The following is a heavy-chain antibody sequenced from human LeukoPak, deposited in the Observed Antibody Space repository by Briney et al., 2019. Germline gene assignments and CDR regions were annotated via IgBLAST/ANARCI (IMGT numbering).Heavy chain of an antibody. J-gene: IGHJ6*02. CDR1: GGSFSGYY. Sequence: SETLSLTCAVYGGSFSGYYWSLIRQPPGKGLEWIEEINHSGSTNYNPSLKSRVTISVDTSKNQFSLKLSSVTAADTAVYYCARGEPFGYYYYGMDVWGQGTTVTVSS. D-gene: IGHD1-14*01. V-gene: IGHV4-34*01. CDR2: INHSGST. CDR3: ARGEPFGYYYYGMDV.